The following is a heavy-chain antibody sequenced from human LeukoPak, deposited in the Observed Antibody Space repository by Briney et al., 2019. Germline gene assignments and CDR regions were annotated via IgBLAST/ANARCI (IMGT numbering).Heavy chain of an antibody. V-gene: IGHV3-7*04. CDR1: GFTLSDSS. J-gene: IGHJ4*02. CDR2: IKEDGGEI. D-gene: IGHD2-15*01. CDR3: ARDRGGRSGLDD. Sequence: GGSLKLSCAASGFTLSDSSLHWVRQAPGKGLEWVAFIKEDGGEIFYVDSVKGRFTISRDNAENSLYLQMNSLRAEDTAVYYCARDRGGRSGLDDWGQGTLVTVSS.